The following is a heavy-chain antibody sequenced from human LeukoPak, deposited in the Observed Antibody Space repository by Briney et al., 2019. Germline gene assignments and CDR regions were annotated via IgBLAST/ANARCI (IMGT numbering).Heavy chain of an antibody. Sequence: PGGSLRLSCAASGFTFSSYSMNWVRQAPGKGLEWVSYISSSSSTIYYADSVKGRFTISRDNAKNSLYLQMNSLRAEDTAVYYCARDFLSGDYYFDYWGQGTLVTVSS. J-gene: IGHJ4*02. CDR1: GFTFSSYS. CDR3: ARDFLSGDYYFDY. D-gene: IGHD1-26*01. V-gene: IGHV3-48*04. CDR2: ISSSSSTI.